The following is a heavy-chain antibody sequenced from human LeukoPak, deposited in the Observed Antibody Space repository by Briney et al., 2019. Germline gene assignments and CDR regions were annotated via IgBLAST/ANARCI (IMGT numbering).Heavy chain of an antibody. CDR3: AKDGGPNYDSSGYYTDDAFDI. V-gene: IGHV3-30*04. D-gene: IGHD3-22*01. CDR2: ISYDGSNK. CDR1: GFTFSSYA. J-gene: IGHJ3*02. Sequence: PGGSLRLSCAASGFTFSSYAMHWVRQAPGKGLEWVAVISYDGSNKYYADSVKGRFTISRDNSKNTLYLQMNSLRAEDTAVYYCAKDGGPNYDSSGYYTDDAFDIWGQGTMVTVSS.